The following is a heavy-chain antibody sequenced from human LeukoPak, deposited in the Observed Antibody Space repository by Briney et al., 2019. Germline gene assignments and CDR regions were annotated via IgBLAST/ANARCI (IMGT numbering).Heavy chain of an antibody. CDR2: ISGSGGST. V-gene: IGHV3-23*01. D-gene: IGHD3-22*01. CDR3: AKDRVYDSSGYFEY. J-gene: IGHJ4*02. Sequence: GGSLRLSCAVSGFTFSSYVMSWVRQAPGKGLEWVSAISGSGGSTYYADSVKGRFTISRDNYKNTLYLQMNSLRTEDTAVYYCAKDRVYDSSGYFEYWGQGTLVTVSS. CDR1: GFTFSSYV.